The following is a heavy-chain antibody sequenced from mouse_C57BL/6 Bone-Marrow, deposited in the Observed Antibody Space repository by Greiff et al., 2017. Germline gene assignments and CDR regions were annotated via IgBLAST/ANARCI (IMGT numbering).Heavy chain of an antibody. CDR2: IDPGTGGT. CDR3: TRPGSSFYYFYY. CDR1: GYTFTDYE. V-gene: IGHV1-15*01. J-gene: IGHJ2*01. Sequence: QVQLQQSGAELVRPGASVTLSCKASGYTFTDYEMHWVKQTPVHGLEWIGAIDPGTGGTAYNQKFKGKAILTADKSSSTAYRELRSLTSEDSAVYYCTRPGSSFYYFYYWGQGTTLTVSS. D-gene: IGHD1-1*01.